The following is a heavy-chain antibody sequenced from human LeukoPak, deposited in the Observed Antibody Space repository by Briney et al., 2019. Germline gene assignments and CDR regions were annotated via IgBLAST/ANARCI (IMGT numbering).Heavy chain of an antibody. J-gene: IGHJ4*02. V-gene: IGHV3-33*01. CDR3: ARDPGGVVYFDY. Sequence: GGSLRLSCAVSGFTFSNYDMHWVRQAPGKGLEWVAVIWYDGSNKYYADSVKGRFTISRDSSKNTLYLQMNTLRAEDTAVYYCARDPGGVVYFDYWGQGTLVTVSS. D-gene: IGHD2-8*01. CDR2: IWYDGSNK. CDR1: GFTFSNYD.